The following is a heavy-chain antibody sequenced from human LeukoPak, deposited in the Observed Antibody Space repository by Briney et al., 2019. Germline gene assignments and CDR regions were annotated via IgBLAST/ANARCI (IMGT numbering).Heavy chain of an antibody. V-gene: IGHV1-8*02. CDR2: MNPNSGNT. CDR1: GYTFTSYA. CDR3: ARGRSIAALDV. D-gene: IGHD6-25*01. J-gene: IGHJ6*02. Sequence: AASVKVSCKASGYTFTSYAMHWARQATGQGLEWMGWMNPNSGNTGYAQKFQGRVTMTRNTSISTAYMELSSLRSEDTAVYYCARGRSIAALDVWGQGTTVTVSS.